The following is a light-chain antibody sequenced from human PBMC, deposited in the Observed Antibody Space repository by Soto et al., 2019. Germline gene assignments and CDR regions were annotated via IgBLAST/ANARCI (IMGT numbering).Light chain of an antibody. CDR2: AS. CDR3: QHYGTSAL. V-gene: IGKV3-20*01. CDR1: QTVSDMY. J-gene: IGKJ3*01. Sequence: EIVLTQSPGTLSLSPGERATLSCRASQTVSDMYLAWYQQKPGQAPRLLLYASNRATGIPDRFSGSGSGTDFTLTIGRLEPEDFAVYYCQHYGTSALFGPGTKVDIK.